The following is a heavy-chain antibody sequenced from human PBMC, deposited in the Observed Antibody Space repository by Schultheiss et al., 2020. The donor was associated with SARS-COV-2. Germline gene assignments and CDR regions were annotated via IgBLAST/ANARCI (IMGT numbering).Heavy chain of an antibody. V-gene: IGHV4-34*01. Sequence: SETLSLTCAVYGGSFSGYYWSWIRQPPGKGLEWIGEINHSGSTNYNPSLKSRVTISVDTSKNQFSLKLSSVTAADTAVYYCAREPRGYSFDYWGQGTLVTVSS. D-gene: IGHD5-18*01. CDR1: GGSFSGYY. J-gene: IGHJ4*02. CDR2: INHSGST. CDR3: AREPRGYSFDY.